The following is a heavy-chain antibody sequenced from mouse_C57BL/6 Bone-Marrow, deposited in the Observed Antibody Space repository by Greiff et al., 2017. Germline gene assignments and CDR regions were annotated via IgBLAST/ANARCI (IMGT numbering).Heavy chain of an antibody. CDR3: ALIYYGYDEGMDY. CDR1: GYSITSGYY. J-gene: IGHJ4*01. D-gene: IGHD2-2*01. V-gene: IGHV3-6*01. Sequence: LMESGPGLVKPSQSLSLTCSVTGYSITSGYYWNWIRQFPGNKLEWMGYISYDGSNNYNPSLKNRISITRDPSKNQFFLKLNSVTTEDTATYDCALIYYGYDEGMDYWGQGTSVTVSS. CDR2: ISYDGSN.